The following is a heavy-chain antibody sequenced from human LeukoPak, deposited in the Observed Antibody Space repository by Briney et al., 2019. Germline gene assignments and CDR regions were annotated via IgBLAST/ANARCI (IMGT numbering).Heavy chain of an antibody. CDR1: GVPINSYY. CDR2: IFHSGNT. D-gene: IGHD2-15*01. Sequence: SETLSLTCNVSGVPINSYYWSWIRQPPGKGLEWIGYIFHSGNTNYNPSLKSRVTISVDTSKNQFSLKLSSVTAADTAVYYCARRAGGKEDYWGQGTLVTVSS. V-gene: IGHV4-59*08. J-gene: IGHJ4*02. CDR3: ARRAGGKEDY.